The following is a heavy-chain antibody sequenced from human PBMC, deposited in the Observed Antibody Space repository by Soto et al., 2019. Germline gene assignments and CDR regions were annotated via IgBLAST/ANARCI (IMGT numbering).Heavy chain of an antibody. CDR1: GFSFSHYA. V-gene: IGHV3-30*04. J-gene: IGHJ4*02. D-gene: IGHD6-19*01. CDR3: ARDREQWLVGYYFDY. CDR2: ISYDGENQ. Sequence: GGSLRLSCAASGFSFSHYAMHWVRQPPGKGLEWVALISYDGENQYFTDSVKGRFTISRDNSKDTLDLQMNSLRAEDTAVYYCARDREQWLVGYYFDYWGQGTLVTVSS.